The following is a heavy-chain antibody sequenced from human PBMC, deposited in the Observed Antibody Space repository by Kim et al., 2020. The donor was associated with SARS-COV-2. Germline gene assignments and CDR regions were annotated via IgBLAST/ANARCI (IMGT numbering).Heavy chain of an antibody. D-gene: IGHD6-13*01. V-gene: IGHV1-69*13. CDR2: IIPIFGTA. CDR3: ASRIAAAGRGENYFDY. CDR1: GGTFSSYA. Sequence: SVKVSCKASGGTFSSYAISWVRQAPGQGLEWMGGIIPIFGTANYAQKFQGRVTITADESTSTAYMELSSLRSEDTAVYYCASRIAAAGRGENYFDYWGQGTLVTVSS. J-gene: IGHJ4*02.